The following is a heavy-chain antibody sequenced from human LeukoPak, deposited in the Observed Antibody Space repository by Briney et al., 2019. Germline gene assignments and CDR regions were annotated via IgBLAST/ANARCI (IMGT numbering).Heavy chain of an antibody. V-gene: IGHV5-51*01. D-gene: IGHD1-14*01. Sequence: GESLQISCKGAGYSFTSYWIGWVRPMPGKGLERMGIIHPGDSDTRYSPSFQGQVTISVDKSVSTAYLQWSSLKASDTAMYYCAGLSHRYFDYWGQGTLVTVSS. J-gene: IGHJ4*02. CDR3: AGLSHRYFDY. CDR2: IHPGDSDT. CDR1: GYSFTSYW.